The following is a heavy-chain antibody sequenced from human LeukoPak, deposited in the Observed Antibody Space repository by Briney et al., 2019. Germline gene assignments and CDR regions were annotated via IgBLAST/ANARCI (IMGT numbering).Heavy chain of an antibody. CDR2: IYYSGST. Sequence: SQTLSLTCTVSGGSISSGDYYWSWIRQPPGTGLEWIGYIYYSGSTYYNPSLKSRVTISVDTSKNQFSLKLSPVTAADTAVYYCARVRRYGIYFDYWGQGTLVTVSS. J-gene: IGHJ4*02. CDR3: ARVRRYGIYFDY. CDR1: GGSISSGDYY. V-gene: IGHV4-30-4*08. D-gene: IGHD4-23*01.